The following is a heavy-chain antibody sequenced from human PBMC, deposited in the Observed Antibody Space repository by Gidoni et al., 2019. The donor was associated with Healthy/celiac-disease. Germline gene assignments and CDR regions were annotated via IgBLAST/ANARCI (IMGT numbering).Heavy chain of an antibody. J-gene: IGHJ4*02. Sequence: EVQLLESGGGLIQPGGSLRLYCAASGFTFSSFAMSWVRQAPGKGLGWVSAISGSGGSTYYADSVKGRFTISRDNSKNTLYLQMNSLRAEDTAVYYCAKDRYSSSTTYFDYWGQGTLVTVSS. CDR3: AKDRYSSSTTYFDY. V-gene: IGHV3-23*01. CDR1: GFTFSSFA. D-gene: IGHD6-6*01. CDR2: ISGSGGST.